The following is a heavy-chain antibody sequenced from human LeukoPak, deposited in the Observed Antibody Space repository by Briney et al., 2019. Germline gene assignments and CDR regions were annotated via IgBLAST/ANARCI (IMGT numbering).Heavy chain of an antibody. D-gene: IGHD3-16*02. J-gene: IGHJ6*03. V-gene: IGHV3-48*03. CDR1: GFTFSSYK. Sequence: GGSLRLSCAASGFTFSSYKMHWVRQAPGKGREWVSYISSGRTIIYYADSVKGRFTISRDNAKNSLYLQMNSLRAEDTAVYYCARASNYDYVWGSYPYYYYYMDVWGKGTTVTVSS. CDR2: ISSGRTII. CDR3: ARASNYDYVWGSYPYYYYYMDV.